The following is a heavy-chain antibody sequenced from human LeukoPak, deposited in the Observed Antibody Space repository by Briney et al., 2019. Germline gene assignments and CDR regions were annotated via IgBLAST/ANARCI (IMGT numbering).Heavy chain of an antibody. CDR3: ARDVAAAGSPDY. CDR2: IYYSGST. V-gene: IGHV4-39*02. CDR1: GGSISSSSYY. Sequence: PSETLSLTCTVSGGSISSSSYYWGWIRQPPGKGLEWIGSIYYSGSTYYNPSLKSRVTISVDTSKNQLSLKLSSVTAADTAVYYCARDVAAAGSPDYWGQGILVTVSS. J-gene: IGHJ4*02. D-gene: IGHD6-13*01.